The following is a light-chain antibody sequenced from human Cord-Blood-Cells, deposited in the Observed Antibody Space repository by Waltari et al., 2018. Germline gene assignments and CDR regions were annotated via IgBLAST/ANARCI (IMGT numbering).Light chain of an antibody. CDR2: AAS. V-gene: IGKV1-39*01. Sequence: DTQMTQTPSPLSAPVGERVTLTCRASQSISRYLNWYQQKPGKAPKLLIYAASSLQSGVPSRFSGSGSGTDFTLTISSLQPEDFATYYCQQSYSTPYSFGQGTKLEIK. J-gene: IGKJ2*03. CDR1: QSISRY. CDR3: QQSYSTPYS.